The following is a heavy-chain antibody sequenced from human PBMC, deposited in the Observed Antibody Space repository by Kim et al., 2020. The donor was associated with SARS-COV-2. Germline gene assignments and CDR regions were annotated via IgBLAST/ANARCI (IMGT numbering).Heavy chain of an antibody. Sequence: SETLSLTCTVSGGSISSYYWSWIRQPPGKGLEWIGYIYYSGSTNYNPSLKSRVTISVDTSKNQFSLKLSSVTAADTAVYYCARGYDYVWGSYRYGFDYWGQGTLVTVSS. CDR1: GGSISSYY. V-gene: IGHV4-59*01. J-gene: IGHJ4*02. CDR2: IYYSGST. D-gene: IGHD3-16*02. CDR3: ARGYDYVWGSYRYGFDY.